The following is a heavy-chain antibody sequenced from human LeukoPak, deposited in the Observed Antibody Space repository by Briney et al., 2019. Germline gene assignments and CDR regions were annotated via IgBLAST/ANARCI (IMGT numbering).Heavy chain of an antibody. CDR3: ARDLPFDY. CDR2: IYSGGST. CDR1: GGSFSGYY. V-gene: IGHV3-66*01. J-gene: IGHJ4*02. Sequence: PSETLSLTCAVYGGSFSGYYWSWVRQAPGKGLEWVSVIYSGGSTYYADSVKGRLTISRDNSKNTVDLQMNSLRVEDTAVYYCARDLPFDYWGQGTLVTVSS.